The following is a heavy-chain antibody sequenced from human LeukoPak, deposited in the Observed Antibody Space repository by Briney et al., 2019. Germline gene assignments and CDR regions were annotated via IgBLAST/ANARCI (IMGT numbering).Heavy chain of an antibody. CDR3: ASNYYDATGT. CDR2: ISSSSSYI. CDR1: GFTFSSYS. J-gene: IGHJ4*02. D-gene: IGHD3-22*01. Sequence: GGSLRLSCAASGFTFSSYSMNWVRQAPGKGLEWVSSISSSSSYIYYADSVKGRFTISRDNSKNTLYLQMNNLRAEDTAVYYCASNYYDATGTWGQGTLVTVSS. V-gene: IGHV3-21*04.